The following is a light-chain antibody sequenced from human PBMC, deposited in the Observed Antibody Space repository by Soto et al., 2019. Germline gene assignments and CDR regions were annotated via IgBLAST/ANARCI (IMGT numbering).Light chain of an antibody. J-gene: IGKJ5*01. CDR2: AAS. CDR3: QQYNYWPPPIT. Sequence: EIVLTQSPGTLSLSPGERATLSCGASESVSSSYLVWHQQKPGQAPRLLIYAASRRATGIPDRFSGSGSGTDFTLTISRLEPEDFAVYYCQQYNYWPPPITFGQGTRLEIK. V-gene: IGKV3-20*01. CDR1: ESVSSSY.